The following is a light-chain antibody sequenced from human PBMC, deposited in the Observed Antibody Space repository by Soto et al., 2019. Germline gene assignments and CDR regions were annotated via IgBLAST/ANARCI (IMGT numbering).Light chain of an antibody. CDR1: QGISTY. V-gene: IGKV1-39*01. Sequence: IQLTQSPSSLSASVGDRVTITCRASQGISTYLAWYQHKPGKAPKVLIYAVSSLQSGVPSRFSGSGSGTDFTLTITSLQPEDSATYYCQHSYGTPRTFGQGTKVDIK. J-gene: IGKJ1*01. CDR3: QHSYGTPRT. CDR2: AVS.